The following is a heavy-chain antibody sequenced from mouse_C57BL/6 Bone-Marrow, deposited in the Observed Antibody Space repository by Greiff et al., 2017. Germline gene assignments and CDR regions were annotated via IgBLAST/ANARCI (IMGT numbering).Heavy chain of an antibody. Sequence: DVMLVESGGDLVKPGGSLKLSCAASGFTFSSYGMSWVRQTPDKRLEWVATISSGGSYTYYPDSVKGRFTISRDNAKNTLYLQMSSLKSEDTAMYYCARRPYDGYPYWYFDVWGTGTTVTVSS. CDR1: GFTFSSYG. CDR3: ARRPYDGYPYWYFDV. V-gene: IGHV5-6*02. CDR2: ISSGGSYT. D-gene: IGHD2-3*01. J-gene: IGHJ1*03.